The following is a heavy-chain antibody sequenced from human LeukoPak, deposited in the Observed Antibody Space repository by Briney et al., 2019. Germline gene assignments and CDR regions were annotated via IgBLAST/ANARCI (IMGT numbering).Heavy chain of an antibody. CDR1: GFTFSSYA. V-gene: IGHV3-30-3*01. CDR3: VKDRETTASGTFGN. CDR2: ISYDGSNK. J-gene: IGHJ4*02. D-gene: IGHD6-13*01. Sequence: GGSLRLSCAASGFTFSSYAMHWVRQAPGKGLEWVAIISYDGSNKYQADSVKGRFTISRDNSNNTLYLQMNSLRAEDTALYYCVKDRETTASGTFGNWGQGTLVTVSS.